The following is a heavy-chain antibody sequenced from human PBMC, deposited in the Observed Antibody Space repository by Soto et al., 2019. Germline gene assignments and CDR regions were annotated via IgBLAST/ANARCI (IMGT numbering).Heavy chain of an antibody. V-gene: IGHV3-23*01. D-gene: IGHD2-21*02. CDR1: GFTFSSYA. Sequence: GGSLRLSCAASGFTFSSYAMSWVRQAPGKGLEWVSAISGSGGSTYYADSVKGRFTISRDNSKNTLYLQMNSLRAEDTAVYYCAKGFGSATYCGGDCYPSDWYFDLWGRGTLVTVSS. J-gene: IGHJ2*01. CDR3: AKGFGSATYCGGDCYPSDWYFDL. CDR2: ISGSGGST.